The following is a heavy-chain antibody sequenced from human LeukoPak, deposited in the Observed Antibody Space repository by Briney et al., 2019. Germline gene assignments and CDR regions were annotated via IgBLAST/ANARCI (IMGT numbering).Heavy chain of an antibody. Sequence: SETLSLTCTVSGGSISSYYWSWIRQPPGKGLEWLGYIYYSGSTNYNPSLKSRVTISVDTSKNQFSLKLSSVTAADTAVYYCARVVDYYDSSGYLYYFDYWGQGTLVTVSS. CDR2: IYYSGST. CDR1: GGSISSYY. D-gene: IGHD3-22*01. J-gene: IGHJ4*02. V-gene: IGHV4-59*01. CDR3: ARVVDYYDSSGYLYYFDY.